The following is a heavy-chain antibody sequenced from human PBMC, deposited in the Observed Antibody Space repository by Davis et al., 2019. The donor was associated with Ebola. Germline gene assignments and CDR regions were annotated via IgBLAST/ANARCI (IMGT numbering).Heavy chain of an antibody. CDR1: GFTVSSNY. Sequence: PGGSLRLSCAASGFTVSSNYMSWVRQAPGKGLEWVSVIYSGGSTYYADSVKGRFTISRDNSKNTLYLQMNSLRAEDTAVYYCARDRVTMVRGVIITEYYFDYWGQGTLVTVSS. CDR2: IYSGGST. CDR3: ARDRVTMVRGVIITEYYFDY. V-gene: IGHV3-66*01. D-gene: IGHD3-10*01. J-gene: IGHJ4*02.